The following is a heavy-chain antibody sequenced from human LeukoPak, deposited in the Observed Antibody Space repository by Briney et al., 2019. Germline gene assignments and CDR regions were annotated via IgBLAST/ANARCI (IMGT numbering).Heavy chain of an antibody. J-gene: IGHJ4*02. CDR1: GFTFSRYA. V-gene: IGHV3-23*01. D-gene: IGHD3-10*01. Sequence: PGGSLRRSCAASGFTFSRYAMSWVRQAPGKGLDWVSSISGSGGSTYYADSVKGRFPISRDNSKNTVNLQMNSLRVDDTAVYYCAGGDYYGSGSYRDYWGQGTLVTVSS. CDR2: ISGSGGST. CDR3: AGGDYYGSGSYRDY.